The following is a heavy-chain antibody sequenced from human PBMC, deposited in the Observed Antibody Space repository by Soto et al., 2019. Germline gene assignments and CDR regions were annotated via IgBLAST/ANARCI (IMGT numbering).Heavy chain of an antibody. J-gene: IGHJ6*02. V-gene: IGHV1-69*12. CDR1: GGTFSSYA. D-gene: IGHD3-9*01. CDR2: IIPIFGTA. Sequence: QVQLVQSGAEVKKPGSSVKVSCKASGGTFSSYAISWVRQAPGQGLEWMGGIIPIFGTANYAQKFQGRVTITADESTSTAYMELSSLRSEDTAVYYCARDKSYDILTGESYYYGMDVWGQGTTVTVSS. CDR3: ARDKSYDILTGESYYYGMDV.